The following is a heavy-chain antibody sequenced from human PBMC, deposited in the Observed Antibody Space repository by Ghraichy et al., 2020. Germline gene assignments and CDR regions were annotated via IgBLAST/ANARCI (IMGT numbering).Heavy chain of an antibody. D-gene: IGHD3-22*01. V-gene: IGHV3-7*03. J-gene: IGHJ4*02. CDR3: ARLCNHFDGSNYLGERFHY. Sequence: GGSLRLSCAASGFTFSDAWMSWVRQSPGKGLEWVANIKADGSEKYYVDSVKGRFTISRDNAKNSLFLQMNSLRAEDTAIYYCARLCNHFDGSNYLGERFHYWGQGTLVTVSS. CDR2: IKADGSEK. CDR1: GFTFSDAW.